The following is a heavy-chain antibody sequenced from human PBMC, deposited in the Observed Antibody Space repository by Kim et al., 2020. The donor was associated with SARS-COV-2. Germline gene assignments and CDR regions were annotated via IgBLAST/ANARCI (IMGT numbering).Heavy chain of an antibody. D-gene: IGHD3-9*01. Sequence: ASVKVSCKASGYTFTSYGISWVRQAPGQGLEWMGWISAYNGNTNYAQKLQGRVTMTTDTSTSTAYMELRSLRSDDTAVYYCAGNYDILTGTYYYGMDVWGQGTTVTVSS. J-gene: IGHJ6*02. CDR3: AGNYDILTGTYYYGMDV. V-gene: IGHV1-18*01. CDR1: GYTFTSYG. CDR2: ISAYNGNT.